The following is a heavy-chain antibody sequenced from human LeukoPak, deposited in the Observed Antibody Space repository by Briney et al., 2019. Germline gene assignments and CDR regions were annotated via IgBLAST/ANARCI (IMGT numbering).Heavy chain of an antibody. V-gene: IGHV3-33*01. Sequence: PGGSLRLSCAASGFTFSSYGMHWVRQAPGKGLEWVAVIWYDGSNKYYADSVKGRSTISRDNSKNTLYLQMNSLRAEDTAVYYCARDRRSGWYYYYGMDVWGQGTTVTVSS. D-gene: IGHD6-19*01. J-gene: IGHJ6*02. CDR2: IWYDGSNK. CDR1: GFTFSSYG. CDR3: ARDRRSGWYYYYGMDV.